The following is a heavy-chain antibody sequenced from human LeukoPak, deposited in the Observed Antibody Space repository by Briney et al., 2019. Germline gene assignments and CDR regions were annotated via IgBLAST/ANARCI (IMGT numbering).Heavy chain of an antibody. J-gene: IGHJ4*02. D-gene: IGHD3-22*01. Sequence: ASVKVSCKTSGYTFTTYGFSWVRQAPGQGLEWMGWISSYNGITNYAQKLQGRVTMTTDTSTRTAYMELRSLRSDDTAVYYCARDRTYYDSSGSDYWGQGTLVTVSS. CDR1: GYTFTTYG. CDR2: ISSYNGIT. CDR3: ARDRTYYDSSGSDY. V-gene: IGHV1-18*01.